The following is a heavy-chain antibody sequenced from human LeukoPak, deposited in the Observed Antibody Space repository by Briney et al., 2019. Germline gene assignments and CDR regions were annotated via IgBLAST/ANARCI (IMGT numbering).Heavy chain of an antibody. Sequence: NPSETLSLTCNVSGDSIGSSIYYWGWIRQTPEKGLEWIGSIFYIGSTSYTPSLKSRFTMSLDTSKNQFSLRLTSVTAADTAVYYCARQVAIVEPTDPNWFDSWGQGTLVTVSS. CDR3: ARQVAIVEPTDPNWFDS. J-gene: IGHJ5*01. CDR1: GDSIGSSIYY. D-gene: IGHD1-26*01. CDR2: IFYIGST. V-gene: IGHV4-39*07.